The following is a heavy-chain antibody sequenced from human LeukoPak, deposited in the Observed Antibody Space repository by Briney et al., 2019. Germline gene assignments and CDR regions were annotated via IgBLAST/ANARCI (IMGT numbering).Heavy chain of an antibody. V-gene: IGHV1-69*13. D-gene: IGHD6-19*01. J-gene: IGHJ4*02. CDR1: GYTFTSYY. CDR3: ASRSRATNLYSSGWYENLLFDY. Sequence: GASVKVSCKASGYTFTSYYMHWVRQAPGQGLEWMGGIIPIFGTANYAQKFQGRVTITADESTSTAYMELSSLRSEDTAVYYCASRSRATNLYSSGWYENLLFDYWGQGTLVTVSS. CDR2: IIPIFGTA.